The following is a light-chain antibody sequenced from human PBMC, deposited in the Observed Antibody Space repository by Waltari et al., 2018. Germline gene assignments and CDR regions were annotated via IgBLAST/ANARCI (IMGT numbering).Light chain of an antibody. CDR2: WAS. CDR1: QSVLYSANHKNY. J-gene: IGKJ4*01. CDR3: QQYYSTPLT. V-gene: IGKV4-1*01. Sequence: DIVMTQSPDSLAVSLGERATLNCKSTQSVLYSANHKNYLAWYQQKPGQPPKLLIDWASTRESGVPDLFSGSGSGTDFTLTISSLQAEDVAVYYCQQYYSTPLTFGGGTKVEIK.